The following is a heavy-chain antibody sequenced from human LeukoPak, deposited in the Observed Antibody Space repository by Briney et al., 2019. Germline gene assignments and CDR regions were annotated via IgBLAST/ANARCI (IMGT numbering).Heavy chain of an antibody. CDR2: IYYSGST. V-gene: IGHV4-59*01. CDR3: ARERYGYYFDY. CDR1: GGSISSYY. Sequence: SETLSLTCTVSGGSISSYYWRWIRQPPGKGLEWIGYIYYSGSTNYNPSLKSRVTISVDTSKNQFSLKLSSVTAADTAVYYCARERYGYYFDYWGQGTLVTVSS. J-gene: IGHJ4*02. D-gene: IGHD1-14*01.